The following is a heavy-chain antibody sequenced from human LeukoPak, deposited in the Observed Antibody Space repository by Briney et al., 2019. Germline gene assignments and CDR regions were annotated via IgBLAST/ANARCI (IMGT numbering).Heavy chain of an antibody. CDR1: GYTFRNYG. Sequence: ASVKVSCTASGYTFRNYGISWVRQAPGQGLEWLGWISGDSYDTKYEQKLQGRVTMTADTSTSTAYMELRSLTSDDTAVYYCARNRTGTFDFWGQGTLVTVSS. D-gene: IGHD3-10*01. CDR2: ISGDSYDT. J-gene: IGHJ4*02. V-gene: IGHV1-18*01. CDR3: ARNRTGTFDF.